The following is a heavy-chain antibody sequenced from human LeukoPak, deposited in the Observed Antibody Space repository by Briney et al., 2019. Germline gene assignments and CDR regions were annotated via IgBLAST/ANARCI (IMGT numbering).Heavy chain of an antibody. CDR2: FDPEDGET. V-gene: IGHV1-24*01. Sequence: GASVKVSCKVSGSTITELSMHWVRQTPGKGLEWMGSFDPEDGETTYAQNFQGRVTMTEDTSTDTGYMELSSLRSEDTAVYYCSTDPWGNVDAFEIWGQGTMVTVSS. D-gene: IGHD3-16*01. J-gene: IGHJ3*02. CDR3: STDPWGNVDAFEI. CDR1: GSTITELS.